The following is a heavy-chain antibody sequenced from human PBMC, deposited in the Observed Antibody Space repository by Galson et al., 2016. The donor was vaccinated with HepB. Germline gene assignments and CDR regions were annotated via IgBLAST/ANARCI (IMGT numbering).Heavy chain of an antibody. V-gene: IGHV4-39*01. CDR3: ATGISVAGKYYYYYMDA. CDR2: IYYSGST. J-gene: IGHJ6*03. CDR1: GDSISGTEYY. D-gene: IGHD6-19*01. Sequence: ETLSLTCIVSGDSISGTEYYWGWIRQSPGRGLEWIGSIYYSGSTYYNPSLESRVTISVDTSKNQFSLRLSSVTAADTAVYYCATGISVAGKYYYYYMDAWGKGTPVTVSS.